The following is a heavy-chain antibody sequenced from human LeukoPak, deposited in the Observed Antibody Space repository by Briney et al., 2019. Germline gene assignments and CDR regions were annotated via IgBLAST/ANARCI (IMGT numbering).Heavy chain of an antibody. Sequence: PGRSLRLSCAASGFTFDEYAMHWVRQAPGKGLEWVSGISWNSGSIGYADSVKGRFTISRDNAKNSLYLQMNSLRAEDTALYYCAKSAAAGRYYYGMDVWGQGTTVTVSS. CDR3: AKSAAAGRYYYGMDV. D-gene: IGHD6-13*01. J-gene: IGHJ6*02. V-gene: IGHV3-9*01. CDR2: ISWNSGSI. CDR1: GFTFDEYA.